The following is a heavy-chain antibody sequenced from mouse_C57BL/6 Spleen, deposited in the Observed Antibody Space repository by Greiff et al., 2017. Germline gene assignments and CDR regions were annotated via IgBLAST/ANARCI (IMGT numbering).Heavy chain of an antibody. CDR2: IRNKANGSTT. D-gene: IGHD1-1*01. CDR3: ARYSPFYCYGSSHGYCDV. J-gene: IGHJ1*03. CDR1: GFTFTDYY. Sequence: EVHLVESGGGLVQPGGSLSLSCAASGFTFTDYYMSWVRQPPGKALEWLGFIRNKANGSTTEYSASVKGRFTISRANSLSILYLQMNALRAEDSATYYCARYSPFYCYGSSHGYCDVWGTGTTVTVSS. V-gene: IGHV7-3*01.